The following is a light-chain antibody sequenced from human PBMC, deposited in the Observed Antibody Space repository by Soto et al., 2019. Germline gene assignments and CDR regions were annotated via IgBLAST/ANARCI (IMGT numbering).Light chain of an antibody. CDR2: GAS. CDR3: QQYGSWT. J-gene: IGKJ1*01. CDR1: QSVSSSY. Sequence: DIVLTQSPGTLSLSPGGRATLSCRASQSVSSSYLAWYQQKPGQAPRLLIYGASSRATGIPDRFSGSGSGTDFTLTISRLEPEDFAVYYCQQYGSWTFGQGTKVDIK. V-gene: IGKV3-20*01.